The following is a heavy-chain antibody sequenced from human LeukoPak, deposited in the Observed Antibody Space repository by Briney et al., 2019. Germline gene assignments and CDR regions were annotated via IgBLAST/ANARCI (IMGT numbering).Heavy chain of an antibody. CDR1: GFTFSSYG. Sequence: PGGSLRLSCAASGFTFSSYGMHWVRQAPGKGLEWVAFIRYDGSKKYYADSVKGRFTISRDNSKNTLYLQMNSLRAEDTAVYYCAKGAAAGTLGYYYMDVWGKGTTVTVSS. J-gene: IGHJ6*03. D-gene: IGHD6-13*01. V-gene: IGHV3-30*02. CDR2: IRYDGSKK. CDR3: AKGAAAGTLGYYYMDV.